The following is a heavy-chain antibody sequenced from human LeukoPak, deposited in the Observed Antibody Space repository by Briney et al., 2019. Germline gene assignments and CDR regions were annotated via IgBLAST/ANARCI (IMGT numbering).Heavy chain of an antibody. Sequence: VASVKVSCKASGYTFTGYYMHWVRQAPGQGLEWMGGIIPIFGTPNYAQKFQGRVTITADESTSTAYMELSSLRSEDTAVYYCARSVGYCSSTSCYNWFDPWGQGTLVTVSS. J-gene: IGHJ5*02. V-gene: IGHV1-69*13. CDR1: GYTFTGYY. CDR3: ARSVGYCSSTSCYNWFDP. CDR2: IIPIFGTP. D-gene: IGHD2-2*03.